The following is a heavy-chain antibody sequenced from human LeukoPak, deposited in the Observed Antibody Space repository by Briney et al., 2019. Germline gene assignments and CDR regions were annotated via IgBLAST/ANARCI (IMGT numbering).Heavy chain of an antibody. Sequence: PGGSLRLSCAASGFTFSSYWMHWVRQAPGEGLVWVSRINSDGSSTNYADSVKGRFTISRDNAKSTLYLQMNSLRAEDTAVYYCATDDGLTFDYWGQGTLVTVSS. V-gene: IGHV3-74*01. CDR1: GFTFSSYW. D-gene: IGHD3/OR15-3a*01. J-gene: IGHJ4*02. CDR2: INSDGSST. CDR3: ATDDGLTFDY.